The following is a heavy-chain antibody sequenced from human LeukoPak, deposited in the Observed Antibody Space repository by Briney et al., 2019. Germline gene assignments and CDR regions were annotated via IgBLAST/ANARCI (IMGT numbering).Heavy chain of an antibody. V-gene: IGHV5-51*01. CDR2: IYPGDSDT. Sequence: RGESLKISLKGSGYRFTSYWIGWVRQMPGKGLEWMGIIYPGDSDTRYSPSFQGQVTISADKSISTAYLQWSSLKASDTAMYYCATVKILTGYYNEEYYFDYWGQGTLVTVSS. CDR3: ATVKILTGYYNEEYYFDY. D-gene: IGHD3-9*01. J-gene: IGHJ4*02. CDR1: GYRFTSYW.